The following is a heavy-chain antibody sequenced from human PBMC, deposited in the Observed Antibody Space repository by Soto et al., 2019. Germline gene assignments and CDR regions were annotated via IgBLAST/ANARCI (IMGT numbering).Heavy chain of an antibody. V-gene: IGHV2-5*02. CDR3: IQSRCGGDCLQSYASHYHYGMDV. CDR1: GFSLSTSGVG. CDR2: IYWDDDK. Sequence: KESGPTLVKPTQTLTLTCTFSGFSLSTSGVGVGWIRQPPGKALEWLALIYWDDDKRYSPSLRSRLTINKDTSKNQVVLTMTNMDPVDTATYYCIQSRCGGDCLQSYASHYHYGMDVWGQGTTVTVSS. J-gene: IGHJ6*02. D-gene: IGHD2-21*02.